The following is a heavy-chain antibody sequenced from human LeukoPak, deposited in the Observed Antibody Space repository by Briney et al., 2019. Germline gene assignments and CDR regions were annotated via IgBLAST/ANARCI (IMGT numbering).Heavy chain of an antibody. CDR3: ARVGHYYDSCGYYTFDY. V-gene: IGHV1-2*02. Sequence: ASVKVSCNASGYTFTGYYIHWVRQAPGQGLEWMGWINPKSGDTNYAQKFQGRVTMTGDTSISTAHMELSRLRSDDTAVYYCARVGHYYDSCGYYTFDYWGQGTLVTVSS. D-gene: IGHD3-22*01. CDR1: GYTFTGYY. J-gene: IGHJ4*02. CDR2: INPKSGDT.